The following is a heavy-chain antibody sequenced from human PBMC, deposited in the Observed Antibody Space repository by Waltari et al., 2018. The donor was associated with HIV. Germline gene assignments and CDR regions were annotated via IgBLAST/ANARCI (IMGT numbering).Heavy chain of an antibody. J-gene: IGHJ3*01. D-gene: IGHD3-22*01. CDR3: ARDQDYYDSSGYTCYAFDP. V-gene: IGHV4-38-2*02. Sequence: QVRLQESGPGLVKPSETLSLTCSVSGSSVSSRYYWGWIRQAPGKGLEGIGSIYRTGTTYYNPSLKSRVSVSLNMAKNQVSLKLSSVTAADTAVYYCARDQDYYDSSGYTCYAFDPWGQGTMVIVSS. CDR2: IYRTGTT. CDR1: GSSVSSRYY.